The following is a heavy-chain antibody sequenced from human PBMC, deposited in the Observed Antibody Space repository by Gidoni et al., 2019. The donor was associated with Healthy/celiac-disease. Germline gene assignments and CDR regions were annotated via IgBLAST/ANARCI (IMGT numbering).Heavy chain of an antibody. CDR1: GGSFSGYY. Sequence: QVQLQQWGAGLLKPSETLSLTCAVYGGSFSGYYWRWIRPPPGKGLEWIGEINHSGRTNYNPSLKSRVTISVDTSKNQFSLKLSSVTAADTAVYYCAREAVRQTGTTIWVWFDPWGQGTLVTVSS. CDR2: INHSGRT. V-gene: IGHV4-34*01. D-gene: IGHD1-7*01. J-gene: IGHJ5*02. CDR3: AREAVRQTGTTIWVWFDP.